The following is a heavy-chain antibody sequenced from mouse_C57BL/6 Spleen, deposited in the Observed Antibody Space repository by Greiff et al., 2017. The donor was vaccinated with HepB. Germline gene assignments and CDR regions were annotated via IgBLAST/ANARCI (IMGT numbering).Heavy chain of an antibody. J-gene: IGHJ2*01. CDR1: GYTFTSYW. Sequence: QVQLQQPGAELVKPGASVKMSCKASGYTFTSYWITWVKQRPGQGLEWIGDIYPGSGSTNYNEKFKSKATLTVDTSSSTAYMQLSSLTSEDSAVYYCARDGYYVHYFDYWGQGTTRTVSS. D-gene: IGHD2-3*01. CDR2: IYPGSGST. V-gene: IGHV1-55*01. CDR3: ARDGYYVHYFDY.